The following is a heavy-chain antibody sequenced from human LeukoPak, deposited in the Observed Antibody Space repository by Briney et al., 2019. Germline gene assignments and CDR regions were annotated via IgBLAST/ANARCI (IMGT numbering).Heavy chain of an antibody. J-gene: IGHJ4*02. CDR3: AKRSSGYSSGWPDY. D-gene: IGHD6-19*01. CDR1: GFAFSSYG. CDR2: ISGSGGST. Sequence: GGTLRLSCAASGFAFSSYGMSWVRQAPGKGLEWVSAISGSGGSTYYADSVKGRFTISRDNSKNTLYLQMNSLRAEDTAVYYCAKRSSGYSSGWPDYWGQGTLVTVSS. V-gene: IGHV3-23*01.